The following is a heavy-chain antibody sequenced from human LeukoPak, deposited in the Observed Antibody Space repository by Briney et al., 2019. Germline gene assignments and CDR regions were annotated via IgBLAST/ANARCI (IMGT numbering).Heavy chain of an antibody. CDR2: IKEDGSEK. J-gene: IGHJ4*02. D-gene: IGHD2-21*01. CDR1: GFTFSNYW. CDR3: ARGLRSVDY. V-gene: IGHV3-7*01. Sequence: GGSLRLSCAASGFTFSNYWMSWVRQAPGKGLDWVANIKEDGSEKYYVDSVKGRFTIYRDNAKNSLYLQMNSLRAEDTAVYYCARGLRSVDYWGQGTLVTVSS.